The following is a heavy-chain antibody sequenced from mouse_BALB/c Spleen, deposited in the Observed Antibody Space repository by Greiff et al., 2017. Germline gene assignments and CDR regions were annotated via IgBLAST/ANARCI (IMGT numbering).Heavy chain of an antibody. V-gene: IGHV5-12-2*01. D-gene: IGHD1-1*01. CDR1: GFTFSSYT. CDR2: ISNGGGST. J-gene: IGHJ2*01. CDR3: ARGSITTVVANYFDY. Sequence: EVQVVESGGGLVQPGGSLKLSCAASGFTFSSYTMSWVRQTPEKRLEWVAYISNGGGSTYYPDTVKGRFTISRDNAKNTLYLQMSSLRSEDTAMYYCARGSITTVVANYFDYWGQGTTLTVSS.